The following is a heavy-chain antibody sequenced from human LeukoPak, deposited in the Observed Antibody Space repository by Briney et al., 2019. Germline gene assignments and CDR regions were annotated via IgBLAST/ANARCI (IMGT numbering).Heavy chain of an antibody. CDR1: GFTFSSYA. D-gene: IGHD2/OR15-2a*01. V-gene: IGHV3-30*14. CDR2: ISYDGSNK. J-gene: IGHJ4*02. Sequence: TGGSLRLSCAASGFTFSSYAMHWVRQAPGKGLEWVAVISYDGSNKYYADSVKGRFTISRDNSKNTLYLQMNSLRAEDTAVYYCARDRIGVYFDYWGQGTLVTVSS. CDR3: ARDRIGVYFDY.